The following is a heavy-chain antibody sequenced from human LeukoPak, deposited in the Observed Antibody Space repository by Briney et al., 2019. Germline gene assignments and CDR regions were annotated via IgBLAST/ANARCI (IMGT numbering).Heavy chain of an antibody. Sequence: SETLPLTCTVSGGSISSGDYYWSWIRQPPGKGLEWIGSIYHSGSTYYNPSLKSRVTISVDTSKNQFPLKLSSVTAADTAVYYCAREKDYFDWFHDAFDIWGQGTMVTVSS. CDR1: GGSISSGDYY. CDR3: AREKDYFDWFHDAFDI. J-gene: IGHJ3*02. CDR2: IYHSGST. V-gene: IGHV4-39*06. D-gene: IGHD3-9*01.